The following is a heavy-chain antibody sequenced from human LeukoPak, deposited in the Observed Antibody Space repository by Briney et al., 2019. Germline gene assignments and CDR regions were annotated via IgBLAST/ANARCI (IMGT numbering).Heavy chain of an antibody. D-gene: IGHD1-26*01. CDR3: ATYSGAHHKTFDD. Sequence: QSGGSLRLSCAASGFSLSTYWMSWVRQAPGKGLEWVANIKQDESEKDYVDSVKGRFTISRDNAKNSLYLQMSSLRAEDTAVYYCATYSGAHHKTFDDWGQGTLVTVPS. CDR2: IKQDESEK. CDR1: GFSLSTYW. V-gene: IGHV3-7*03. J-gene: IGHJ4*02.